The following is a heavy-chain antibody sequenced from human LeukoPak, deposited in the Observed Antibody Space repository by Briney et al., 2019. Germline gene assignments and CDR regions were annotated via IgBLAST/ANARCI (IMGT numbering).Heavy chain of an antibody. CDR3: ARDRVGATDYFDY. D-gene: IGHD1-26*01. CDR1: GFTFSSYA. V-gene: IGHV3-30-3*01. Sequence: GRSLRLSCAASGFTFSSYAMHWVRQAPGKGLEWVAVISYDGSNKYYADSVKGRFTISRDNSKNTLYLQMNSLGAEDTAVYYCARDRVGATDYFDYWGQGTLVTVSS. CDR2: ISYDGSNK. J-gene: IGHJ4*02.